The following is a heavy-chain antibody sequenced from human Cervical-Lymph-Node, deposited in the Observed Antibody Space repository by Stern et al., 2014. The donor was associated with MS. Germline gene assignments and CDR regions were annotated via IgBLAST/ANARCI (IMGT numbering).Heavy chain of an antibody. Sequence: EVQLVESGGGLVKPGGSLRLSCVASGFTFSSSSMNWVRQAPGKGLEWVSGISSGSTYISYADSLKGRFPISRDNAKNSLFLQMNSLRAEDTAVYYCARGGTYDFWTGSTGFDFWGQGTLVTVSS. CDR2: ISSGSTYI. CDR3: ARGGTYDFWTGSTGFDF. J-gene: IGHJ4*01. CDR1: GFTFSSSS. V-gene: IGHV3-21*01. D-gene: IGHD3-3*01.